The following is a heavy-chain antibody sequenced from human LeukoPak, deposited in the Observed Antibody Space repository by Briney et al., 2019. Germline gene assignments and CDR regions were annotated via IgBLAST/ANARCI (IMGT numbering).Heavy chain of an antibody. CDR1: GYTLTRYF. D-gene: IGHD6-13*01. CDR2: INPNGGST. CDR3: ARGPRIAAAGSDYYMDV. Sequence: GASVKVSCTASGYTLTRYFIHWVRQAPGQGLEWMGIINPNGGSTSYPQKFQGRVTMTRDTSTNTVYMELSSLKSEDTAVYYCARGPRIAAAGSDYYMDVWGKGTTVTVSS. V-gene: IGHV1-46*01. J-gene: IGHJ6*03.